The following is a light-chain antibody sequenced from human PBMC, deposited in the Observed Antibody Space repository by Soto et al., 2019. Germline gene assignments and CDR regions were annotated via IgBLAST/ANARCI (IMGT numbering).Light chain of an antibody. J-gene: IGKJ1*01. CDR2: KAC. V-gene: IGKV1-5*03. Sequence: IHMTRSPSSMYASVVEIVTITRRASQSIFIWLAWYQQKPGKGLNLLIYKACSLERGVSSRFSGTGSGTEFTLIISSLQPDDFATYYCQQYGSYWTFGQGTKVDIK. CDR1: QSIFIW. CDR3: QQYGSYWT.